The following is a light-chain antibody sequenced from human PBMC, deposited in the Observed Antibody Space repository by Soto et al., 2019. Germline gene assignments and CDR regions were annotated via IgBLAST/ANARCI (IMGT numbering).Light chain of an antibody. CDR2: KSS. V-gene: IGKV1-5*03. CDR1: QSISTL. Sequence: DIQMTQSPSTLSASVGDRVTITCRASQSISTLLAWYQQKPGRAPTLLIYKSSNLEAGVPSRFSGSGSGTEFSLTISGLQPDDSATYYCQQYNSYPLTFGQGTRLEIK. CDR3: QQYNSYPLT. J-gene: IGKJ5*01.